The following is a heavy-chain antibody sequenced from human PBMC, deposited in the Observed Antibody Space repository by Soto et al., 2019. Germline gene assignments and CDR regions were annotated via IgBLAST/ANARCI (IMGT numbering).Heavy chain of an antibody. CDR2: IYYSGSA. CDR3: VSGDPSVGFDY. D-gene: IGHD2-21*02. Sequence: QLQLQESGPGLVKPSETLSLTCTVSGGSISSSDYYWGWIRQPPGKGLEWIGNIYYSGSASYNPSLKSRVTISADPSKNQVSLKLSSVTAADTAVYICVSGDPSVGFDYWGQGTLVTVSS. J-gene: IGHJ4*02. CDR1: GGSISSSDYY. V-gene: IGHV4-39*01.